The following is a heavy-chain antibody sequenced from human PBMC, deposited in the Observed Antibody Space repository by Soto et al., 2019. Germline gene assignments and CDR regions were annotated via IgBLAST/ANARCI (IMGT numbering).Heavy chain of an antibody. D-gene: IGHD3-9*01. V-gene: IGHV4-39*01. CDR2: IYYSGST. Sequence: SETLSLTCTVSGGSISSSSYYWGWIRQPPGKGLEWIGSIYYSGSTYYNPSLKSRVTISVDTSKNQFSLKLSSVTAADTAVYYCARHQARSGYDILTGYYYWPNYFDYWGQGTLVTVSS. CDR3: ARHQARSGYDILTGYYYWPNYFDY. J-gene: IGHJ4*02. CDR1: GGSISSSSYY.